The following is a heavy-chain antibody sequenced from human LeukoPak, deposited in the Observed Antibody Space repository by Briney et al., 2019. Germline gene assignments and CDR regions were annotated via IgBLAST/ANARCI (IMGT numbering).Heavy chain of an antibody. Sequence: PGRSLRLSCAASGFTFSSYGMHWVRQAPGKGLEWVAVISYDGSNKYYADSVKGRFTISRDNSKNTLYLQMNSLRAEDTAVYYCANAGDYYDSSGYRLFDYWGQGTLVTVSS. CDR3: ANAGDYYDSSGYRLFDY. V-gene: IGHV3-30*18. D-gene: IGHD3-22*01. CDR2: ISYDGSNK. J-gene: IGHJ4*02. CDR1: GFTFSSYG.